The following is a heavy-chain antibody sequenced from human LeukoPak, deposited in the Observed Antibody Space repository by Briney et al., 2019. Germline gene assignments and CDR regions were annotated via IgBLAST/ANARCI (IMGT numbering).Heavy chain of an antibody. CDR1: GVSFSGYY. CDR3: ARGPLSYIAAAGTRYFDY. D-gene: IGHD6-13*01. J-gene: IGHJ4*02. CDR2: INHSGST. Sequence: PSETLSLTCAVYGVSFSGYYWSWIRQPPGKGLEWIGEINHSGSTNYNPSLKSRVTISVDTSKNQFSLKLSSATAADTAVYYCARGPLSYIAAAGTRYFDYWGQGTLVTVSS. V-gene: IGHV4-34*01.